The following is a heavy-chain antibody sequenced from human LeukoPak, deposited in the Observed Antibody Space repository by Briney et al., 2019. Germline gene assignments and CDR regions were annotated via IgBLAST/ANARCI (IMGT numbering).Heavy chain of an antibody. CDR2: MNPNSGNT. Sequence: ASVTVSCTASGYTFTSYDINWVRQAPGQGLEWMGWMNPNSGNTGYAQKFQGRVTMTRNTSISTAYMELSSLRSEDTAVYYCARGRPDEIDYWGQGTLVTVSS. CDR3: ARGRPDEIDY. CDR1: GYTFTSYD. J-gene: IGHJ4*02. V-gene: IGHV1-8*01.